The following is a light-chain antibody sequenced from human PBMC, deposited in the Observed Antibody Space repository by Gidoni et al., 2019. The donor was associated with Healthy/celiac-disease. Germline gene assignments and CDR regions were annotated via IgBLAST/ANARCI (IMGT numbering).Light chain of an antibody. V-gene: IGKV1-33*01. J-gene: IGKJ5*01. CDR1: QDISNY. CDR3: QQYDNPPIT. CDR2: DAS. Sequence: DIQMTQSPSSLSASVGDRVTITCQASQDISNYLTWYQQKPGKAPKLLIYDASNLETGVPSRFCGSGSGTDFTFTISSLQPEDIATYYCQQYDNPPITFGQGTRLEI.